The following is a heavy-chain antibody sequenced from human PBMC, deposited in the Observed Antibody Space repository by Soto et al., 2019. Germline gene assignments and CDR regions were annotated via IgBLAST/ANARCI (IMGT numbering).Heavy chain of an antibody. V-gene: IGHV3-30*04. J-gene: IGHJ4*02. CDR2: LSFDGKVK. D-gene: IGHD1-1*01. CDR1: GFTLRTYP. CDR3: SRDPLRGSPDYFDH. Sequence: QVRLVESGGDVVQPWGSLRLSCAASGFTLRTYPMHWLRQTPGKGLEWLTVLSFDGKVKHYADSVGGRFTISRDISENTLYLQMNSLRGEDTAVYYCSRDPLRGSPDYFDHWGQGTLVTVSS.